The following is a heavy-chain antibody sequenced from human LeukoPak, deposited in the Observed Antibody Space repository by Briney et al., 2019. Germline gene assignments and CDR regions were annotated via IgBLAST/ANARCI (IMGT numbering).Heavy chain of an antibody. V-gene: IGHV1-18*01. Sequence: ASVKVSCKASGYTFSNYGISWVRQAPGQGLECMGWISAYNGNTNYAQKFQGRVTMTTDTSTSTAYMELRSLRSDDTAVFYCARCGSGSHPADPYYYYMDVWGKGTTVTISS. CDR1: GYTFSNYG. J-gene: IGHJ6*03. D-gene: IGHD3-10*01. CDR2: ISAYNGNT. CDR3: ARCGSGSHPADPYYYYMDV.